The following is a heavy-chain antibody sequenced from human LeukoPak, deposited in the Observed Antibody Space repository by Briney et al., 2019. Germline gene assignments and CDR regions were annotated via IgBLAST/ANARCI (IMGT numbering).Heavy chain of an antibody. D-gene: IGHD2-2*01. CDR1: GGSISSSSYY. V-gene: IGHV4-39*01. J-gene: IGHJ4*02. CDR3: ARHSTARGLFDY. CDR2: IYYSGST. Sequence: PSETLSLTCTVSGGSISSSSYYWGWIRQPPGKGLEWIGSIYYSGSTYYNPSLKSRVTISVDTSKNQFSLKLSSVTAADTAVYYCARHSTARGLFDYWGQGTLVTVSS.